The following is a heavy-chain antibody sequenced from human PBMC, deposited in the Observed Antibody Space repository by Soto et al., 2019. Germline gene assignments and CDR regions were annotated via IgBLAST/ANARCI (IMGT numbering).Heavy chain of an antibody. CDR1: GFTFSSYA. Sequence: EVQLLESGGGLVQPGGSLRLSCAASGFTFSSYAMSWVRQAPGKGLEWISAISGSGGSTYYGDSVKGRFTISRDNSKKTLDLHMNSLSAEDTAVYYCEKDNYGKGSCSSTSCRHGMDVWGQGTTVTVSS. V-gene: IGHV3-23*01. CDR3: EKDNYGKGSCSSTSCRHGMDV. J-gene: IGHJ6*02. CDR2: ISGSGGST. D-gene: IGHD2-2*01.